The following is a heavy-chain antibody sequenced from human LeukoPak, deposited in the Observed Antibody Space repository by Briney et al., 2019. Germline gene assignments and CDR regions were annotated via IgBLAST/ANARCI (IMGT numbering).Heavy chain of an antibody. CDR2: MNPNSGNT. V-gene: IGHV1-8*01. CDR1: GYTFTSYV. Sequence: EASVKVSCKASGYTFTSYVINWVRQATGQGLEWMGWMNPNSGNTGYAQKFQGRVTMTRNTSISTAYMELSSLRSEDTAVYYCARDSDEDIVVVPAANWGQGTLVTVSS. CDR3: ARDSDEDIVVVPAAN. J-gene: IGHJ4*02. D-gene: IGHD2-2*01.